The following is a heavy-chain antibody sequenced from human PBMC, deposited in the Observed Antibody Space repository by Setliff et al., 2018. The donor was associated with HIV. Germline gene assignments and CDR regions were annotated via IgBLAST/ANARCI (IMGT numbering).Heavy chain of an antibody. D-gene: IGHD6-13*01. V-gene: IGHV1-69*10. CDR2: IISILNVA. CDR1: RGTFTTYA. CDR3: ARVLKGYSSSYEAFDI. Sequence: SVKVSCKTSRGTFTTYAFSWVRQAPGQGLEWMGGIISILNVAKYPQKFHGRVTITADKSTSTVYMELSSLRSEDTAMYYCARVLKGYSSSYEAFDIWGQGTKVTVSS. J-gene: IGHJ3*02.